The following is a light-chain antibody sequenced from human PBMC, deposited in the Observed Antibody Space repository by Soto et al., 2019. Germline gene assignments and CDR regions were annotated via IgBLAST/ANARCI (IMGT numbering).Light chain of an antibody. J-gene: IGKJ1*01. CDR2: AAS. CDR1: QDIRNT. CDR3: LQYYNFSWT. Sequence: AIQMTQSPSSLSASVGDRVAISCRASQDIRNTLAWYQQKPGEAPKLLIFAASNLQSGVPSRFSRSGSVTDFTLAITGLQPEDFATYYCLQYYNFSWTFGQGTKV. V-gene: IGKV1-6*01.